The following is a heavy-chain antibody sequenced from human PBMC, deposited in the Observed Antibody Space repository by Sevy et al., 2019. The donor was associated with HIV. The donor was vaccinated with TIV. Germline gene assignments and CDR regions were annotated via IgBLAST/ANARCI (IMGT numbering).Heavy chain of an antibody. V-gene: IGHV3-11*04. J-gene: IGHJ3*02. CDR1: GFTFSDYY. Sequence: GGSLRLSCAVSGFTFSDYYMTWIRQAPGKGLEWVSYISSSGSTIYYADSVKGRFTISRDNGKNSLYLQMNSLRAEDTAVYYCAGEGSIRAFDIWGQGTIVTVSS. CDR3: AGEGSIRAFDI. D-gene: IGHD2-21*01. CDR2: ISSSGSTI.